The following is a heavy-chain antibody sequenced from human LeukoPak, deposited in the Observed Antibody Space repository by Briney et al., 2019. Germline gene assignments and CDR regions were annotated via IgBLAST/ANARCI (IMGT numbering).Heavy chain of an antibody. CDR1: GFTFSHYG. Sequence: PGGSLRLSCAASGFTFSHYGMTWVRQAPGKGLEWVSAISGSGGSTYYAGSVKGRFTISRDNAKNSLYLQMNSLRAEDTAVYYCAELGITMIGGVWGKGTTVTTSS. D-gene: IGHD3-10*02. CDR2: ISGSGGST. V-gene: IGHV3-23*01. CDR3: AELGITMIGGV. J-gene: IGHJ6*04.